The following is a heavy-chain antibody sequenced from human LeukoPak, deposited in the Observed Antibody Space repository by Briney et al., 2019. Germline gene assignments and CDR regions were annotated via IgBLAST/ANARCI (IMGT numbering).Heavy chain of an antibody. D-gene: IGHD3-3*01. CDR1: GGSISSYY. J-gene: IGHJ1*01. CDR3: ARDESVGYDFWSGYYTLEYFQH. V-gene: IGHV4-4*08. Sequence: SETLSLTCTVSGGSISSYYWSWIRQPPGKGLEWIGYIYTSGSTNYNPSLKSRVTMSVDTSKNQFSLKLSSVTAADTAVYYCARDESVGYDFWSGYYTLEYFQHWGQGTLVTVSS. CDR2: IYTSGST.